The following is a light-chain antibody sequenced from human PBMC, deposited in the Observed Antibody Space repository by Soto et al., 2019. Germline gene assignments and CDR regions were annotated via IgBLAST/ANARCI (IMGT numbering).Light chain of an antibody. J-gene: IGKJ5*01. CDR1: QSVSNTY. V-gene: IGKV3D-20*02. CDR2: DAS. CDR3: QQRSNFIT. Sequence: EIVLTQSPGTLSLSPGERATLSCRASQSVSNTYLAWYQQRPGQAPRLLIYDASSRATGIPDRFSGSGSGTDFTLTISRLEPEDFAVYYCQQRSNFITFGQGTRLEIK.